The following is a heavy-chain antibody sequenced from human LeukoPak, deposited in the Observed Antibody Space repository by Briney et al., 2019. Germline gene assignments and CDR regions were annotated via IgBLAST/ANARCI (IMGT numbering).Heavy chain of an antibody. D-gene: IGHD6-19*01. Sequence: ASETLSLTCTVSGGSISSYYWSWIRLPPGKGLEWIGYIYYSGSTNYNPSLKSRVTISVDTSKNQFSLKLSSVTAADTAVYYCARASYSSGWFDYWGQGTLVTVSS. CDR1: GGSISSYY. V-gene: IGHV4-59*01. J-gene: IGHJ4*02. CDR2: IYYSGST. CDR3: ARASYSSGWFDY.